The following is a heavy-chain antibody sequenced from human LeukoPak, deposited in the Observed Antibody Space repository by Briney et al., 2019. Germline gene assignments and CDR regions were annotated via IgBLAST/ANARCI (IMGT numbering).Heavy chain of an antibody. CDR3: ARAGDVITMIENAFDI. Sequence: SETLSLTCTVSGGSISSYYWSWIRQPAGKGLEWIGRIYTSGSTNYNPSLKSRVTMSVDTSKNQFSLKLSSVTAADTAVYYCARAGDVITMIENAFDIWGQGTMVTVSS. D-gene: IGHD3-22*01. J-gene: IGHJ3*02. CDR2: IYTSGST. CDR1: GGSISSYY. V-gene: IGHV4-4*07.